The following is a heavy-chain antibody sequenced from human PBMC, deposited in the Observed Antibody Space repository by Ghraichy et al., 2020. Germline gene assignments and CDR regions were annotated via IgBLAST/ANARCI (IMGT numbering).Heavy chain of an antibody. J-gene: IGHJ6*01. CDR2: ISGTGGNT. Sequence: GGSLRLSCGASGFTFSTYAMSWVRQAPGKGLEWVSGISGTGGNTYYTDSVKGRFTISRDNSKNTLYLQMNILRAEDTAVYYCAKDQIVSGRGVKPGPTPYYYAMDVCGQGTSLTVS. CDR3: AKDQIVSGRGVKPGPTPYYYAMDV. D-gene: IGHD3-10*01. V-gene: IGHV3-23*01. CDR1: GFTFSTYA.